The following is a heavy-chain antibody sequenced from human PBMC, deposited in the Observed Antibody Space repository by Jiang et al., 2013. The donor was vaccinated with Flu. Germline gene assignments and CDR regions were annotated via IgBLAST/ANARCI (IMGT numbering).Heavy chain of an antibody. CDR3: AKDMISRDGYYEIDY. V-gene: IGHV3-23*03. J-gene: IGHJ4*02. D-gene: IGHD1-26*01. Sequence: GLVQPGGSLRLSCAASGFAFSSYAMSWVRRAPGKGLEWIAVIFNSGSGTHYADSVKGRFTISRDNSKNTLYLQMSSLRAEDTAIYYCAKDMISRDGYYEIDYWGQGTLVTVSS. CDR1: GFAFSSYA. CDR2: IFNSGSGT.